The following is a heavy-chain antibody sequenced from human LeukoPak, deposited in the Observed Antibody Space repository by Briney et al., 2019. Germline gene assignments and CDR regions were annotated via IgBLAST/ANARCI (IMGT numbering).Heavy chain of an antibody. CDR2: ITPIFGTA. D-gene: IGHD1-20*01. CDR3: AKLTRYNWNDEEIDAGRDAFDI. CDR1: GGTFSSYA. J-gene: IGHJ3*02. Sequence: ASVKVSCKASGGTFSSYAISWVRQAPGQGLEWMGGITPIFGTANYAQKFQGRVTITTDESTSTASMELSSLRAEDTAVYYCAKLTRYNWNDEEIDAGRDAFDIWGQGTMVTVSS. V-gene: IGHV1-69*05.